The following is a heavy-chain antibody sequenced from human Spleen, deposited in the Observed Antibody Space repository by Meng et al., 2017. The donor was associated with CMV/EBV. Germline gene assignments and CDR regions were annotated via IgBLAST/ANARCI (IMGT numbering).Heavy chain of an antibody. D-gene: IGHD2-2*01. CDR3: AKPTPYCSSTSCWSDY. CDR1: FTFSRYA. Sequence: FTFSRYAMTWVRKAPGKGLEWVSVVSSGSSNTYYADSVKSRFTVSRDNSKNTVYLQMNSLRAEDTAVYYCAKPTPYCSSTSCWSDYWGQGTLVTVSS. J-gene: IGHJ4*02. CDR2: VSSGSSNT. V-gene: IGHV3-23*03.